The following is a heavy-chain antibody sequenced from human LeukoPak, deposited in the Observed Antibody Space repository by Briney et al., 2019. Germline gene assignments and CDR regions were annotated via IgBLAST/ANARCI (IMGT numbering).Heavy chain of an antibody. J-gene: IGHJ5*02. CDR3: ARGDPHADL. CDR1: GLDLSRYE. CDR2: ITISGHTK. Sequence: GESLTLSCCAPGLDLSRYELDWVRQAPGEGLEWIADITISGHTKNYADSVKGRFTISRDNARTSLYLQMNSLRVEDTGVYYCARGDPHADLWGQGTLVTVSS. V-gene: IGHV3-48*03.